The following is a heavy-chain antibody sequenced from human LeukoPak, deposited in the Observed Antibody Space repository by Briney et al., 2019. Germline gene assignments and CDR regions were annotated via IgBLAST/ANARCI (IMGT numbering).Heavy chain of an antibody. V-gene: IGHV4-39*01. CDR3: ARRGQYSSSSPFDY. D-gene: IGHD6-6*01. J-gene: IGHJ4*02. CDR2: IYYSGST. CDR1: GGSFSSYY. Sequence: SETLSLTCAVYGGSFSSYYWGWIRQPPGKGLEWIGSIYYSGSTYYNPSLKSRVTISVDTSKNQFSLKLSSVTAADTAVYYCARRGQYSSSSPFDYWGQGTLVTVSS.